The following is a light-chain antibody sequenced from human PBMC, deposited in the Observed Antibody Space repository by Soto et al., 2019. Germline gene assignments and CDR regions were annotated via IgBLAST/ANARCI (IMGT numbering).Light chain of an antibody. CDR3: SSYTSTTPVI. CDR1: SSDVGGYNY. CDR2: EVS. J-gene: IGLJ2*01. V-gene: IGLV2-14*01. Sequence: QSALTQPASVSGSPGQSITISCTGTSSDVGGYNYVSWYQQYPGKTPKLMIFEVSNRPSGVSNRFSGSKSGNTASLTISGLQADDEADYFCSSYTSTTPVIFGGGTQLTVL.